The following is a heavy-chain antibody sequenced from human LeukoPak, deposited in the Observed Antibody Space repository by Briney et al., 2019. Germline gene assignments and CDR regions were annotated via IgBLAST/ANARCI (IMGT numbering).Heavy chain of an antibody. CDR2: MSAYNGNT. J-gene: IGHJ4*02. D-gene: IGHD3-3*01. CDR3: ATTTYDSYSVAYYFDY. V-gene: IGHV1-18*01. Sequence: ASVKVSCKASGYTFTSYGISWVRQAPGQGLEWMGWMSAYNGNTNYAQKLKGRVTMTTDTSTSTAYMELRSLRSDDTAVYYCATTTYDSYSVAYYFDYWGQGTLVTVSS. CDR1: GYTFTSYG.